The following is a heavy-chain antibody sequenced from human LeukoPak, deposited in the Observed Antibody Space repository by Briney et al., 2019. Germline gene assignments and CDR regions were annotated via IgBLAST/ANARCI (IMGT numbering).Heavy chain of an antibody. CDR3: ARAGGFFSPFGY. D-gene: IGHD3-3*01. V-gene: IGHV4-31*03. J-gene: IGHJ4*02. CDR2: VYYSGST. Sequence: SETLSLTCTVSGGSISSGGYYWSWIRQHPGKGLEWIGYVYYSGSTYYNPSLKSRVTISVDTSKNQFSLKLTSVTAADTAVYFCARAGGFFSPFGYWGQGTLVTVSS. CDR1: GGSISSGGYY.